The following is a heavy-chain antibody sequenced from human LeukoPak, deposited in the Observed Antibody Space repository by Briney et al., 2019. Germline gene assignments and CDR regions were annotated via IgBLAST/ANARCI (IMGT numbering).Heavy chain of an antibody. CDR3: ARDAHLAYASGFDY. D-gene: IGHD3-10*01. CDR1: GFTFSSYW. Sequence: GGFLRLSCTASGFTFSSYWMSWVRQAPGKGLEWVANIKEDASEKYYVESVKGRFIISRDNAENSLYLQMSSLRAEDTALYYCARDAHLAYASGFDYWGQGALVTVSS. CDR2: IKEDASEK. J-gene: IGHJ4*02. V-gene: IGHV3-7*01.